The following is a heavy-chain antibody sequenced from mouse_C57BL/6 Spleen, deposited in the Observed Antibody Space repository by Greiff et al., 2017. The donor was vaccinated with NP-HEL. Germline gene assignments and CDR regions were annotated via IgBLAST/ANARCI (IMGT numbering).Heavy chain of an antibody. D-gene: IGHD2-4*01. CDR1: GYAFSSSW. J-gene: IGHJ3*01. CDR2: IYPGDGDT. Sequence: QVQLQQSGPELVKPGASVKISCKASGYAFSSSWMNWVKQRPGKGLEWIGRIYPGDGDTNYNGKFKGKATLTADKSSSTAYMQLSSLTSEDSAVYVCARLYDYDDSAWFAYWGQGTLVTVSA. CDR3: ARLYDYDDSAWFAY. V-gene: IGHV1-82*01.